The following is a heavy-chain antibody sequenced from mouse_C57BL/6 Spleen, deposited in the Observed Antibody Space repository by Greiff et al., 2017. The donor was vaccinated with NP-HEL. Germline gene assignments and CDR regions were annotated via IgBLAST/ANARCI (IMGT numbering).Heavy chain of an antibody. Sequence: VQLKESGPGLVKPSQSLSLTCSVTGYSITSGYYWNWIRQFPGNKLEWMGYISYDGSNNYNPSLKNRISITRDTSKNQFFLKLNSVTTEDTATYYCARVGGQLRLRGYWYFDVWGTGTTVTVSS. D-gene: IGHD3-2*02. CDR2: ISYDGSN. CDR3: ARVGGQLRLRGYWYFDV. CDR1: GYSITSGYY. V-gene: IGHV3-6*01. J-gene: IGHJ1*03.